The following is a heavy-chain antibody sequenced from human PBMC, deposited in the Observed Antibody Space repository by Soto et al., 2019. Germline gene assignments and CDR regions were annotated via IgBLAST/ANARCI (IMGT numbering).Heavy chain of an antibody. D-gene: IGHD3-22*01. CDR2: ISYDGSNR. J-gene: IGHJ4*01. CDR1: GFTFSSYG. CDR3: AKGGYYASIGYLGWLDY. V-gene: IGHV3-30*18. Sequence: VPLVESGGGVVQPGRSLRLSCAASGFTFSSYGIHWVRQAPGKGLEWVAVISYDGSNRYYADSVKGRITISRDNSKNTLYLQMNSLRAEDTAVYYCAKGGYYASIGYLGWLDYWGHGTLVTVSS.